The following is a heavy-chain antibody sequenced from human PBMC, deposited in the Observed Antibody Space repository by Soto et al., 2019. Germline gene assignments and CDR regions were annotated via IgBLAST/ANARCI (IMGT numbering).Heavy chain of an antibody. V-gene: IGHV4-61*01. CDR1: GGSVSSGNYY. Sequence: SETLSLTCTVSGGSVSSGNYYWSWIRQPPGKGLEWIGYFYYTGSINYNPSLKSRVTISIDVSKNQFSLRLSSVTAADTAVYYCARSFFYSTGSNYSHSVYLGQATLVSV. CDR2: FYYTGSI. CDR3: ARSFFYSTGSNYSHSVY. D-gene: IGHD4-4*01. J-gene: IGHJ4*02.